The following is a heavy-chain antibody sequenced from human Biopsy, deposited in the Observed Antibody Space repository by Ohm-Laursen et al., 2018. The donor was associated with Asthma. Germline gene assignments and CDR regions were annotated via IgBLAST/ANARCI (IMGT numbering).Heavy chain of an antibody. CDR1: GGTFNTYV. J-gene: IGHJ4*02. V-gene: IGHV1-69*01. CDR2: INAVFGTT. Sequence: GPSVSVSCKSLGGTFNTYVIGWARQAPGQGLEWMGGINAVFGTTTYPQKFQDRVTITADDSTSTVYMELSSLRSEDTAVYYCARKAGSCISRTCYSLDFWGQGTLVTVSS. CDR3: ARKAGSCISRTCYSLDF. D-gene: IGHD2-2*01.